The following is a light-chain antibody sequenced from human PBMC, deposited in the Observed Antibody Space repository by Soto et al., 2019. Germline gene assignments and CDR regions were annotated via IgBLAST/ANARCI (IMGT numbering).Light chain of an antibody. Sequence: DIQMTQSPSTLSASVGDRVTIICRASQSISSWLAWYQQKPGKAPKLLIYKASSLDSGVPSRFSGSGSGTEFTLTISSLQPDDFATYYCQQYNSYSGYTFAQGTKLEIK. CDR3: QQYNSYSGYT. CDR1: QSISSW. J-gene: IGKJ2*01. CDR2: KAS. V-gene: IGKV1-5*03.